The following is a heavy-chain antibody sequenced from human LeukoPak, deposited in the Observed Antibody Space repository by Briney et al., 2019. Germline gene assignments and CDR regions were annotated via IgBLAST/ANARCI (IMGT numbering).Heavy chain of an antibody. CDR3: AKEAAYYYDSSGYPIDY. Sequence: PGGSLRLSCAASGFTFDDYAMHWVRQAPGKGLEWVSGITWNSGSIGYADSVKGRFTISRDNAKNSLYLQMNSLRAEDTAVYYCAKEAAYYYDSSGYPIDYWGQGTLVTVSS. CDR1: GFTFDDYA. J-gene: IGHJ4*02. D-gene: IGHD3-22*01. V-gene: IGHV3-9*01. CDR2: ITWNSGSI.